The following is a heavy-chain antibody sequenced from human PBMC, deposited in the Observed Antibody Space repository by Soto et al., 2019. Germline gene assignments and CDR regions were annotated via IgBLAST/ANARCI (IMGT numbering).Heavy chain of an antibody. J-gene: IGHJ4*02. CDR1: GFTFSSYW. V-gene: IGHV3-7*01. CDR2: IKQDGSEK. D-gene: IGHD3-22*01. Sequence: EVQLVESGGGLVQPGGSLRLSCAASGFTFSSYWMSWVRQAPGKGLEWVANIKQDGSEKYYVDSVKGRFTISRDNAKNSLYLQMNSMRAEDTAVYYCARGSITMIVGGFLDYWGQGTLVTVSS. CDR3: ARGSITMIVGGFLDY.